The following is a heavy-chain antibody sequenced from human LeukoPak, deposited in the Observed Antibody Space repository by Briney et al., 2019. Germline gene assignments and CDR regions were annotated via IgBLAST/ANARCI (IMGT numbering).Heavy chain of an antibody. CDR2: IKAKAHGGTT. Sequence: GGSLRLSCAASGFTFINAWMAWVRQAPGKGLEWVGRIKAKAHGGTTDYAAPVKGRFTISRDDSKNTLYLQMNSLKTEDTAVYYCTTDGVGIEGATFDYWGQGTLVTVSS. V-gene: IGHV3-15*01. CDR3: TTDGVGIEGATFDY. D-gene: IGHD1-26*01. J-gene: IGHJ4*02. CDR1: GFTFINAW.